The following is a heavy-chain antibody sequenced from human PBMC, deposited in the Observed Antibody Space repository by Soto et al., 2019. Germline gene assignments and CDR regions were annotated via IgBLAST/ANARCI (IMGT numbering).Heavy chain of an antibody. CDR2: IYYSGT. Sequence: PSETLSLTCTVSGGSITSDDYFWSWIRQPPXKGLEWIGFIYYSGTYYNPSLKSRVSISVDTSKNQFSLKLSSVTAADTAVYYCARDLGYCASGSCYAQWGKWGQGTLVTVSS. CDR1: GGSITSDDYF. V-gene: IGHV4-30-4*01. CDR3: ARDLGYCASGSCYAQWGK. D-gene: IGHD2-15*01. J-gene: IGHJ4*02.